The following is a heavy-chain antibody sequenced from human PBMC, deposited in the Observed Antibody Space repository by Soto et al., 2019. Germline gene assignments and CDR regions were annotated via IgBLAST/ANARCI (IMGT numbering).Heavy chain of an antibody. CDR1: GYSFTSYW. V-gene: IGHV5-51*01. J-gene: IGHJ6*02. D-gene: IGHD2-2*01. CDR3: ATFSIGDIVVVPAVLAV. CDR2: IYPGDSDT. Sequence: GESLKISCKGSGYSFTSYWIGWVRQMPGKGLEWMGIIYPGDSDTRYSPSFQGQVTISADKSISTAYLQWSSLKASDTAMYYCATFSIGDIVVVPAVLAVRSQGTSVLVSS.